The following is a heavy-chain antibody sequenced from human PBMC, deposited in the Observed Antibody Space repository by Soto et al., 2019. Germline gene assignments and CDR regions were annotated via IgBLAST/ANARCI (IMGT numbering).Heavy chain of an antibody. D-gene: IGHD5-18*01. V-gene: IGHV4-34*01. Sequence: QVQLQQWGAGRLKPSETLSLTCAVYGGSFSGYYWTWIRQPPGKGLEWIGEIKHTGSTNYNPSLKSRVTISVDTSKNQFSLNLTSVTAADTAAYYCARGAFRGYSYGYYFDYWGQGALVSVSS. CDR1: GGSFSGYY. CDR3: ARGAFRGYSYGYYFDY. J-gene: IGHJ4*02. CDR2: IKHTGST.